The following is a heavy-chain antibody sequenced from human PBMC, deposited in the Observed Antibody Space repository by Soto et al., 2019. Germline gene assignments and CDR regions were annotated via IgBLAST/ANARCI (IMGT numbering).Heavy chain of an antibody. D-gene: IGHD1-20*01. Sequence: GSSVKVSCKVYGHTLAELSMNWVRQAPGKGLEWMGGFDPGNGQKFYAQKFRGRVIMTGDTSTETACMELSSLRSEDTAVYYCATDGNNGNNWFDPWGQGTQVTVSS. V-gene: IGHV1-24*01. CDR2: FDPGNGQK. J-gene: IGHJ5*02. CDR3: ATDGNNGNNWFDP. CDR1: GHTLAELS.